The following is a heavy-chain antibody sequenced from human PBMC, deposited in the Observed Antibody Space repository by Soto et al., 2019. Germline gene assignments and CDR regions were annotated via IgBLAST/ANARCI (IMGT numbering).Heavy chain of an antibody. V-gene: IGHV3-48*03. CDR1: GFTFSSYE. Sequence: EVQLVESGGGLVQPGGSLRLSCAASGFTFSSYEMNWVRQAPGKGLEWVSYISSSGSTIYYADSVKGRFTISRDNAKNSLYRQMNSLRAEDTAVYYCARGQYSSGGGYFDCWGQETLVTVSS. CDR2: ISSSGSTI. CDR3: ARGQYSSGGGYFDC. J-gene: IGHJ4*02. D-gene: IGHD6-19*01.